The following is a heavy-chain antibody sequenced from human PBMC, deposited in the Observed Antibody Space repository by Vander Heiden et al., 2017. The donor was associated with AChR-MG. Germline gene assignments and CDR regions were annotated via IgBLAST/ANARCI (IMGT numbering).Heavy chain of an antibody. J-gene: IGHJ6*03. CDR3: ALVGWSPEWHYMDV. D-gene: IGHD2-15*01. CDR1: GFTFSNYD. CDR2: ISRDGSNK. V-gene: IGHV3-30*03. Sequence: QVQLVESGGGVVQPGRSLRLSCSTSGFTFSNYDIHWVRHSPGKGLEWVTFISRDGSNKHYADSVRGRFAISRDNSKNTLYLQMNSLRTEDTAVYYCALVGWSPEWHYMDVWGKGTTVTVSS.